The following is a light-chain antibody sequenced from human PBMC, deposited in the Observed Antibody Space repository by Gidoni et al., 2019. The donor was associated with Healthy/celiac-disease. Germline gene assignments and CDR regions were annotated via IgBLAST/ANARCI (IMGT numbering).Light chain of an antibody. Sequence: QSALTQTASVSGSPGQSITISCTGTSSDVGNYNLVSWYQQHPGKAPKLIIYEGSKRPSGVSNRFSGSKSGNTASLTISGLQAEDEADYYCCSYAGSSTPVVFGGGTKLTVL. CDR3: CSYAGSSTPVV. CDR1: SSDVGNYNL. V-gene: IGLV2-23*01. CDR2: EGS. J-gene: IGLJ2*01.